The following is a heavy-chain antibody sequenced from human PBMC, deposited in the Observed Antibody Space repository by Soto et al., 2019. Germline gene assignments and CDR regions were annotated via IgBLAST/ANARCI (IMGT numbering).Heavy chain of an antibody. D-gene: IGHD3-22*01. CDR3: ARVRTYCYDSGGLDY. CDR1: GYTFSSYG. CDR2: INPNSGDT. Sequence: ASVKVSCKASGYTFSSYGITWVRQAPAQGLEWMGWINPNSGDTNYAQKFQGRVTMTRDTSISTAYMEVSRLRSDDAAVYYCARVRTYCYDSGGLDYWGQGTLVTVSS. V-gene: IGHV1-2*02. J-gene: IGHJ4*02.